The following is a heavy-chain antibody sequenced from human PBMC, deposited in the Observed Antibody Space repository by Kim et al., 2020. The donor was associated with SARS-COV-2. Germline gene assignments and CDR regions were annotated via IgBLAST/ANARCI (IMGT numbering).Heavy chain of an antibody. V-gene: IGHV4-39*07. J-gene: IGHJ4*02. CDR1: GGSISSSSYY. CDR3: ARGESSSWTPYFFDY. CDR2: IYYSGST. D-gene: IGHD6-13*01. Sequence: SETLSLTCTLSGGSISSSSYYWGWIRQPPGKGLEWIGSIYYSGSTYYNPSLKSRVTISVDTSKNQFSLKLSSVTAADTAVYYCARGESSSWTPYFFDYWGQGTLVTVSS.